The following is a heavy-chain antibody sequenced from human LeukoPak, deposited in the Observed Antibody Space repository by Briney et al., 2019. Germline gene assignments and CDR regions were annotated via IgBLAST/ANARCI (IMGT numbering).Heavy chain of an antibody. CDR2: IYYSGST. Sequence: SETLSLTCTVSGGSISSSSYYWGWIRQPPGKGLEWIGSIYYSGSTYYNPSLKSRVTISVDRSKNQFSLKLSSVTAADTAVYYCARENYDSSGYSRFDPWGQGTLVTVSS. D-gene: IGHD3-22*01. J-gene: IGHJ5*02. CDR3: ARENYDSSGYSRFDP. CDR1: GGSISSSSYY. V-gene: IGHV4-39*07.